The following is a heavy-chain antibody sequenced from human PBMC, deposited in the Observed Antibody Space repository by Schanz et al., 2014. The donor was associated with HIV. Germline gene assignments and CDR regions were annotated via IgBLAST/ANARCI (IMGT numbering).Heavy chain of an antibody. Sequence: QVQVQQTGAGLLKPSETLTLTCVVYGGSFSGHYWSWIRQSPGKGLEWIGEIYQSGGTDYSPSFKRRITMSLDTSKNQFSLNLRFVTAADTAVYYCGRGTDDFPPDSWGQGTQVIVSS. CDR3: GRGTDDFPPDS. V-gene: IGHV4-34*01. CDR2: IYQSGGT. CDR1: GGSFSGHY. D-gene: IGHD3-3*01. J-gene: IGHJ4*02.